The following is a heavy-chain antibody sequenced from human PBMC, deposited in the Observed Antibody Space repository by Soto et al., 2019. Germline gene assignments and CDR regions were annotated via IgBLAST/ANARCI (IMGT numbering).Heavy chain of an antibody. D-gene: IGHD2-2*01. CDR2: INHSGST. CDR1: GGSFSGYY. V-gene: IGHV4-34*01. Sequence: PSETLSLTCAVYGGSFSGYYWSWIRQPPGQGLEWIGEINHSGSTNYNPSLKSRVTISVDTSKNQFSLKLSSVTAADTAVYYCASTGQYRYIVVVPAASWYFDYWGQGTLVTVSS. CDR3: ASTGQYRYIVVVPAASWYFDY. J-gene: IGHJ4*02.